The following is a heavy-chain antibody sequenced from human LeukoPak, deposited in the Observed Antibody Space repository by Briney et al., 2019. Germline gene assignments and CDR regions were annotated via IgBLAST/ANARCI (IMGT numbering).Heavy chain of an antibody. CDR3: AKTRQTRYSGSYYDY. CDR1: GFTFNSYA. V-gene: IGHV3-23*01. J-gene: IGHJ4*02. Sequence: GGSLRLSCAASGFTFNSYAMSWVRQAPGKGLEWVSAISGSGGSTYYADSVKGRFTISRDNSKNTLYLQMNSLRAEDTAVYYCAKTRQTRYSGSYYDYWGQGTLVTVSS. D-gene: IGHD1-26*01. CDR2: ISGSGGST.